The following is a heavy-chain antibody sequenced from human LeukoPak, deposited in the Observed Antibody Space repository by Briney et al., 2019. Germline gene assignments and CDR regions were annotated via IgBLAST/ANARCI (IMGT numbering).Heavy chain of an antibody. J-gene: IGHJ4*02. V-gene: IGHV4-59*01. Sequence: SETLSLTCTVSGGSISSYYWSWIRQPPGKGLEWIGYIYYSGSTNYNPSLKSRVTISVDTSKNQFSLKLSSVTAADTAVYYCARVGRIAAAGTCDYWGQGTLVTVSS. CDR3: ARVGRIAAAGTCDY. CDR2: IYYSGST. CDR1: GGSISSYY. D-gene: IGHD6-13*01.